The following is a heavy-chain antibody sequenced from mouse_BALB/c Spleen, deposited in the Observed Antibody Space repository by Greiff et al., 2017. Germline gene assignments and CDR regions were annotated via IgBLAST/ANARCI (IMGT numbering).Heavy chain of an antibody. CDR2: ISYSGST. Sequence: DVQLQESGPGLVKPSQSLSLTCTVTGYSITSDYAWNWIRQFPGNKLEWMGYISYSGSTSYNPSLKSRISITRDTSKNQFFLQLNSVTTEDTATYYCARQTTATAWFAYWGQGTLVTVSA. J-gene: IGHJ3*01. CDR3: ARQTTATAWFAY. D-gene: IGHD1-2*01. V-gene: IGHV3-2*02. CDR1: GYSITSDYA.